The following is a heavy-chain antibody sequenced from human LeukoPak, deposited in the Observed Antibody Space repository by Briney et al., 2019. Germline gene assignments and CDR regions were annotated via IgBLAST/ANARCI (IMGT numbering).Heavy chain of an antibody. J-gene: IGHJ6*02. V-gene: IGHV4-34*01. D-gene: IGHD3-9*01. CDR3: ARSLYDILTGFYYYYGMDV. CDR1: SGSFSVYY. Sequence: SETLSLTCAVYSGSFSVYYWSWIRQPPGKGLEWIGEINHSGSTNYNPSLKSRVTISVDTSKNQFSLTLSSVTPEDTAVYYCARSLYDILTGFYYYYGMDVWGQGTTVTVSS. CDR2: INHSGST.